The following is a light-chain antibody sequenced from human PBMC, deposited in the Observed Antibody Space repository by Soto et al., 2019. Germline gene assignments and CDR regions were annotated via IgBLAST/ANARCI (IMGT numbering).Light chain of an antibody. Sequence: QSALTQPASVSGSPGQSITISCTGTSSDVGGYNYVSWYQQHPGKAPKVMIYDVSNRPSGVSNRFSGSKSGNTASLTISGLQAEDEADYYCSSYRSGSTLAFGGGTKLTVL. CDR1: SSDVGGYNY. CDR2: DVS. J-gene: IGLJ2*01. V-gene: IGLV2-14*01. CDR3: SSYRSGSTLA.